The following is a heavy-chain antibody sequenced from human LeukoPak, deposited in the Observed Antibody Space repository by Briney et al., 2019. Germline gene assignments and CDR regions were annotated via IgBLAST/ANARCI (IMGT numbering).Heavy chain of an antibody. Sequence: SETLSLTCTVSGGSISSYYWSWIRQPPGKGLEWIGYIYYSGSTNYNPSLKSRVTISVDTSKNQFSLKLSSVTAADTAVYYCARYSSSWYHNWFDPWGQGTLVTVSS. CDR2: IYYSGST. CDR1: GGSISSYY. CDR3: ARYSSSWYHNWFDP. J-gene: IGHJ5*02. D-gene: IGHD6-13*01. V-gene: IGHV4-59*01.